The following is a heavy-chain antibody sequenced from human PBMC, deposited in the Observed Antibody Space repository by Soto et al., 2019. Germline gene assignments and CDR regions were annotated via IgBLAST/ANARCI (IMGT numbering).Heavy chain of an antibody. Sequence: SETLSLTCTVSGGSISSYYWSWIRQPPGKGLEWIGYIYYSGSTNYNPSLKSRVTISVDTSKNQFSLKLSSVTAADTAVYYCARVVVIKGNWFDPWGQGTQVTVSS. CDR3: ARVVVIKGNWFDP. V-gene: IGHV4-59*01. J-gene: IGHJ5*02. CDR2: IYYSGST. CDR1: GGSISSYY. D-gene: IGHD3-22*01.